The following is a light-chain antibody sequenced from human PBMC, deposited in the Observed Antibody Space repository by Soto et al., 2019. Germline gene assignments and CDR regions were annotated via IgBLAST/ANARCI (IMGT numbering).Light chain of an antibody. CDR1: SSDVGGYNY. CDR2: DVS. Sequence: QSALTQPASVSGSPGQSITISCTGTSSDVGGYNYVSWYQQHPGKAPKLMIYDVSNRPSGVSNRFSGSKSGNTASLTISGLQAEDEADYYCSSYTSSRTRVFGTGTKLTAL. V-gene: IGLV2-14*01. J-gene: IGLJ1*01. CDR3: SSYTSSRTRV.